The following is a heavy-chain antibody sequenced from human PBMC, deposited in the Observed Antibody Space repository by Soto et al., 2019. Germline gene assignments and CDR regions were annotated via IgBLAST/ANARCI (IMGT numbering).Heavy chain of an antibody. CDR2: IYPSDSDT. V-gene: IGHV5-51*01. J-gene: IGHJ4*02. D-gene: IGHD3-10*01. CDR3: ARREESSGYFDY. Sequence: GESLKISCKASGYSFTNYWIGWVRQMPAKGLEWMGIIYPSDSDTRYNPSFEGQVTISADKSISTAYLQWSSLQATDTAMYYCARREESSGYFDYWAQGTLVTVS. CDR1: GYSFTNYW.